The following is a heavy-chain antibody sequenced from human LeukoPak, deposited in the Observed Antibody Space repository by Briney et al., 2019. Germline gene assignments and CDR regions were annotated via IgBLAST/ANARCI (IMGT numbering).Heavy chain of an antibody. J-gene: IGHJ3*02. CDR2: ISAYNGNT. V-gene: IGHV1-18*01. D-gene: IGHD5-24*01. Sequence: ASVKVSCKASGYTFTSYDINWVRQAPGQGLEWMGWISAYNGNTNYAQKLQGRVTMTTDTSTSTAYMELGSLRSDDTAVYYCARWLQFNDAFDIWGQGTMVTVPS. CDR3: ARWLQFNDAFDI. CDR1: GYTFTSYD.